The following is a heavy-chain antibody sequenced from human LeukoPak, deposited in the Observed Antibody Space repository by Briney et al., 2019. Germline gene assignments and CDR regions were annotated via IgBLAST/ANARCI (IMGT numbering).Heavy chain of an antibody. D-gene: IGHD3-22*01. CDR1: GGSIISSLHY. CDR3: ARLGPDDSSGYYYSFLDY. V-gene: IGHV4-39*01. Sequence: PSETLSLTCTVSGGSIISSLHYWGWIRQPPGKGLEWIGSIYYTGSTYYNPSLKSRVTISVDTPKNQLSLRMTSVTAADTAVYYCARLGPDDSSGYYYSFLDYWGQGTLVSVSS. J-gene: IGHJ4*02. CDR2: IYYTGST.